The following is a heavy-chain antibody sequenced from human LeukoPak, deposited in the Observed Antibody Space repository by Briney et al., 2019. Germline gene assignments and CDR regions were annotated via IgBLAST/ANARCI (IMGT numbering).Heavy chain of an antibody. D-gene: IGHD6-13*01. CDR3: ARDRGDYSSSWSPHYGMDV. CDR2: ISGSGGST. J-gene: IGHJ6*02. CDR1: GFTFSSYA. Sequence: TGGSLRLSCAASGFTFSSYAMSCVRQAPGKGLEWVSAISGSGGSTYYADSVKGRFTISRDNSKNTLYLQMNSLRAEDTAVYYCARDRGDYSSSWSPHYGMDVWGQGTTVTVSS. V-gene: IGHV3-23*01.